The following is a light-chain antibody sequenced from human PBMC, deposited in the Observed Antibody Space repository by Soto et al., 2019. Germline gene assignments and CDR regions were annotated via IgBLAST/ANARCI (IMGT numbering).Light chain of an antibody. CDR1: QSVSSN. Sequence: VVMTQSPATLSVSPGERATLSFRASQSVSSNLALYQQKPGQAPRLIIYGASTRATGIPASFSGSGSGTEFTLTISSLQSEDFAVYYCQQYNNWPRTFGQGTKVDI. J-gene: IGKJ1*01. CDR3: QQYNNWPRT. CDR2: GAS. V-gene: IGKV3-15*01.